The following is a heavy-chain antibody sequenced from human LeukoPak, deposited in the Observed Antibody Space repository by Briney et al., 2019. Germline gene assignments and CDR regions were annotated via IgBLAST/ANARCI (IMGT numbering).Heavy chain of an antibody. Sequence: GGSLRLSCATSGFSFSSYAMSWVRQAPGKGLEWVAVISYDGSNKYCADSVKGRFTLSRDNSKNTLYLQMNSLRAEDTAVYYCARDSGFSGTQRGEYWGQGTLVTVSS. CDR2: ISYDGSNK. CDR1: GFSFSSYA. J-gene: IGHJ4*02. D-gene: IGHD3/OR15-3a*01. CDR3: ARDSGFSGTQRGEY. V-gene: IGHV3-30*04.